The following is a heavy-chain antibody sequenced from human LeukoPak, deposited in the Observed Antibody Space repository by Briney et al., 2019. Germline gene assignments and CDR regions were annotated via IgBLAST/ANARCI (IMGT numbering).Heavy chain of an antibody. V-gene: IGHV3-7*03. J-gene: IGHJ6*02. CDR1: GFTFSSYA. CDR3: ARTQTSMTQFGMDV. Sequence: PGRSLRLSCTGSGFTFSSYAIHWVRQAPGKGLEWVANIKQDGSEKYHVDSVKGRFTISRDNAKNSLYLQMSSLRADDTAVYYCARTQTSMTQFGMDVWGQGTTVTVFS. CDR2: IKQDGSEK.